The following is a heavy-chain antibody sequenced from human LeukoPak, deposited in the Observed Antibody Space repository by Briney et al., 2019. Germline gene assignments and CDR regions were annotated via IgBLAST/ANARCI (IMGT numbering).Heavy chain of an antibody. CDR2: ISSSSSTI. Sequence: PGGSLRLSCAASGFTFSSYNMNWVRQAPGKGLEWVSYISSSSSTIYYADSVKGRFNISRDNAKNSLYLQMNSLRAEDTAVYYCARVLFCGGDCYSFDYWGQGTLVTVSS. CDR1: GFTFSSYN. J-gene: IGHJ4*02. CDR3: ARVLFCGGDCYSFDY. V-gene: IGHV3-48*04. D-gene: IGHD2-21*02.